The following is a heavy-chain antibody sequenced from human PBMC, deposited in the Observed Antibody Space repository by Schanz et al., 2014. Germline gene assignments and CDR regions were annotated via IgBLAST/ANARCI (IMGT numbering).Heavy chain of an antibody. CDR3: AGAVATIRADSFDI. CDR1: GFTFRSYG. CDR2: ISYDGSSK. D-gene: IGHD5-12*01. J-gene: IGHJ3*02. V-gene: IGHV3-33*03. Sequence: VQLLESGGGVVQPGRSLRLSCAASGFTFRSYGMHWVRQAPGKGLEWVALISYDGSSKNHADSVQGRFTISRDNAKNSLYLQMNSLRAEDTAVYYCAGAVATIRADSFDIWGQGTMVAVSS.